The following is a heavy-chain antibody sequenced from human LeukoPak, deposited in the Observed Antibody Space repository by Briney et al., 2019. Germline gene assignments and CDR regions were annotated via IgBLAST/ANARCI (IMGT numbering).Heavy chain of an antibody. CDR2: IYSGGST. D-gene: IGHD6-6*01. V-gene: IGHV3-53*01. CDR3: ARGQIAAPPDY. J-gene: IGHJ4*02. Sequence: SGGSLRLSCAASGFTVSSNYMSWVRQAPGKGLEWVSVIYSGGSTYYADSVKGRFTISRDYSKNTLYLQMNSLRAEDTAVYYCARGQIAAPPDYWGQGTLVTVSS. CDR1: GFTVSSNY.